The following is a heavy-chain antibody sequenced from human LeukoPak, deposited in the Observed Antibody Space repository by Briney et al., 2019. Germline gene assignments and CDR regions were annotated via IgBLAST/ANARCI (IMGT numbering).Heavy chain of an antibody. V-gene: IGHV4-34*01. CDR3: ARYPLQLEVAGAEYFDY. D-gene: IGHD1-1*01. CDR2: INHSGST. CDR1: GFTFSNYW. J-gene: IGHJ4*02. Sequence: PGGSLRLSCSASGFTFSNYWMHWVRHAPGKGLEWLGEINHSGSTNYNPSLKSRVTISVDTSKNPYSLKLSSVTAADTAVYYCARYPLQLEVAGAEYFDYWGQGTLVTVSS.